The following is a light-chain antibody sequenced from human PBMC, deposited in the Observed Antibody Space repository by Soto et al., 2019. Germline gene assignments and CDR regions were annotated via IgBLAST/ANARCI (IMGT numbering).Light chain of an antibody. J-gene: IGKJ3*01. CDR2: GAS. Sequence: EIVLTQSPGTLSLSPGERATLSCRASQSVSSSYLAWYQQKPGQAPRLLIYGASSRATGIPDRFSGSGSGTDFTLTISRLEPEDFAVYYCQQYGRSPHITLGPGTKVDIK. CDR3: QQYGRSPHIT. CDR1: QSVSSSY. V-gene: IGKV3-20*01.